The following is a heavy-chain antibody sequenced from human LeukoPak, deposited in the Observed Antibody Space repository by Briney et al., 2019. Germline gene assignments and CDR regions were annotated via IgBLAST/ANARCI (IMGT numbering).Heavy chain of an antibody. CDR2: IVPIFGIA. CDR1: GGTFSGYA. V-gene: IGHV1-69*04. Sequence: ASVKVSCKASGGTFSGYAISWVRQAPGQGLEWMGRIVPIFGIANYAQKFQGRVTITADKSTSTAYMELSSLRSEDTAVYYCARDPSRDIVLMVYADVYGMDVWGQGTTVTVSS. CDR3: ARDPSRDIVLMVYADVYGMDV. J-gene: IGHJ6*02. D-gene: IGHD2-8*01.